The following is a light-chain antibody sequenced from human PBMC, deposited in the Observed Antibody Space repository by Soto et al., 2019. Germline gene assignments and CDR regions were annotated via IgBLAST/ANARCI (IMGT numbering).Light chain of an antibody. J-gene: IGLJ2*01. CDR2: RNN. Sequence: QPVLTQPPSASGTPGQRVTISCSGSSSNIGSNYVYWYQQLPGTAPKLLIYRNNQRPSGVPDRFSGSKSGTSASLAISGLRSEDEADYYCAAWDDSLSGLVVFGGGTKLTVL. CDR3: AAWDDSLSGLVV. V-gene: IGLV1-47*01. CDR1: SSNIGSNY.